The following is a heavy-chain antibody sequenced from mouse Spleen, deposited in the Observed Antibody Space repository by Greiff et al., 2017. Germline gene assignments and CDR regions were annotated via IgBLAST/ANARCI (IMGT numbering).Heavy chain of an antibody. J-gene: IGHJ4*01. Sequence: QVQLKESGPGLVAPSQSLSITCTASGFSLTSYGVSWVRQPPGKGLEWLGVIWRDGSTNYHSALITSLSISKDNSKSHVFLKLNSLQTDDTAAYYCAKWVLRCYYAMDYWGQGTSVTVSS. V-gene: IGHV2-3*01. CDR2: IWRDGST. CDR1: GFSLTSYG. D-gene: IGHD1-1*01. CDR3: AKWVLRCYYAMDY.